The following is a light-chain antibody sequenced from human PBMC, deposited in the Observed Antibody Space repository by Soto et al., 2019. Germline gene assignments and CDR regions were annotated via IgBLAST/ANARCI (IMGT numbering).Light chain of an antibody. Sequence: DIQMTQSPSSLSASVGDRVTISCRASQSISYFLNWYQQKPGKAPRLLVYGASSLQSGVPSRFSGSGIGTDFTLTISNLQPEDFATYYCQQSYSILPLTFGGGTKVDIK. V-gene: IGKV1-39*01. CDR3: QQSYSILPLT. CDR1: QSISYF. J-gene: IGKJ4*01. CDR2: GAS.